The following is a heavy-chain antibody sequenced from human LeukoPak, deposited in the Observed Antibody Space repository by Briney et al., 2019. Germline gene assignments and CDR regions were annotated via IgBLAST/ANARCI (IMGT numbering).Heavy chain of an antibody. J-gene: IGHJ6*03. D-gene: IGHD3-10*01. Sequence: RAGGSLRLSCAASGFTLSSYGMHWVRQAPGKGLEWVAFKGRFTISRDNSKNTLYLQMNSLRAEDTAVYYCAKVGKTENYYGSGRFSYYYYMDVWGKGTSVTISS. CDR1: GFTLSSYG. CDR3: AKVGKTENYYGSGRFSYYYYMDV. V-gene: IGHV3-30*02.